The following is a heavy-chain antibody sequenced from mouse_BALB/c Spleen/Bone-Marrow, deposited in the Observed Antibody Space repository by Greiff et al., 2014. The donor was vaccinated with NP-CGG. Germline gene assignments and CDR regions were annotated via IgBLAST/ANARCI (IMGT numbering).Heavy chain of an antibody. D-gene: IGHD2-4*01. CDR2: IKVSTGYT. V-gene: IGHV1-7*01. CDR3: ARDYYYAMDN. Sequence: VKLMESGAELAKPGASVKMSCKASGYTFTNYWMHWVKQRPGQGLEWIGYIKVSTGYTEYNQKFKGKATLTADKSSSTAYMQLSSLTSGDSAACYCARDYYYAMDNWGQGTSVTVSP. J-gene: IGHJ4*01. CDR1: GYTFTNYW.